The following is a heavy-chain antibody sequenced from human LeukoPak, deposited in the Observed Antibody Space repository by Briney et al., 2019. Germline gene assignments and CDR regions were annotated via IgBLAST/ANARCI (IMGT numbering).Heavy chain of an antibody. V-gene: IGHV3-23*01. CDR3: ARTPWIQLWSFFDY. CDR2: ISGCGGTT. CDR1: GFTFSSYA. J-gene: IGHJ4*02. Sequence: GGSLRLSCAASGFTFSSYAMSWVRQAPGKGLEWVSAISGCGGTTYYADSVKGRFTISRDNSKNTLYLQMNSLRAENTAVYYCARTPWIQLWSFFDYWGQGILVTVSS. D-gene: IGHD5-18*01.